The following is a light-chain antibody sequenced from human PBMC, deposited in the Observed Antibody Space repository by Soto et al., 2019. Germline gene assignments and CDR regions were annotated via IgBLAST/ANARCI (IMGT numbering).Light chain of an antibody. CDR2: DAS. CDR3: QQYGRSPRT. V-gene: IGKV3-20*01. J-gene: IGKJ1*01. Sequence: EIVLTQSPGTLSLSPGERATLSCRASQSVSSSYLAWYQQKPGQAPRLLIYDASSRATGIPDRFSGSGSGTAFTLTISRLGPEDFAVYYCQQYGRSPRTFGQGTKIEIK. CDR1: QSVSSSY.